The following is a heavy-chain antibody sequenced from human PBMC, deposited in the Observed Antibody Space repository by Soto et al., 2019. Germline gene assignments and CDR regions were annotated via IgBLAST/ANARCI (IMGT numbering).Heavy chain of an antibody. CDR1: GFTFNIYA. CDR3: AKDRMDHNSVWDPFDV. CDR2: IGGGDDDT. Sequence: PGGSLRLSCAASGFTFNIYAMSWVRQAPGRGLQWVSSIGGGDDDTSYADSVRGRFATPRDNSKKMLFLQMNSLRADDTAVYYCAKDRMDHNSVWDPFDVWGPGTVVTVSS. V-gene: IGHV3-23*01. J-gene: IGHJ3*01. D-gene: IGHD1-20*01.